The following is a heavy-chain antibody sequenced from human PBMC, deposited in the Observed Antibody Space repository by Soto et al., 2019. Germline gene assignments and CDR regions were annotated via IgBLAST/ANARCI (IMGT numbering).Heavy chain of an antibody. CDR2: ISGSGGST. V-gene: IGHV3-23*01. CDR3: PKPVYHGYFYY. D-gene: IGHD2-2*01. CDR1: GVTFSSYA. J-gene: IGHJ4*02. Sequence: EVQLLESGGGLVQPGGSLRLSCAASGVTFSSYAMSWVRQAPGKGLEWVSAISGSGGSTYYADSVKGRFTISRDNSKNTLYLQMNSPRAEDTAVYYCPKPVYHGYFYYWGKGTLVTVSS.